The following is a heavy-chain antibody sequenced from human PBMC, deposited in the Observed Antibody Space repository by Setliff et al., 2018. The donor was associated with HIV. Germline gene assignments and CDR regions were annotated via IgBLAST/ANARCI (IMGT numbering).Heavy chain of an antibody. CDR3: ARSIVPVASGYYYFEY. Sequence: LSLTCDVSGFSISSRYYWGWIRQSPGKGLEWIGNIYHTGSSYYNPSLNDRATISLDTSKNQFSLRLSSVAAGDTAVYYCARSIVPVASGYYYFEYWGQGTLVTVSS. V-gene: IGHV4-38-2*01. J-gene: IGHJ4*02. D-gene: IGHD3-3*01. CDR2: IYHTGSS. CDR1: GFSISSRYY.